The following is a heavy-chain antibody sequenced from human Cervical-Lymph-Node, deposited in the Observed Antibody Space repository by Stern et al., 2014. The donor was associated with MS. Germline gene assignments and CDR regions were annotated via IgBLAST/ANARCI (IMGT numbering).Heavy chain of an antibody. V-gene: IGHV1-18*01. CDR2: ISAYNGNT. CDR3: ARASAQYSYYY. CDR1: GYTFTNYG. J-gene: IGHJ4*02. Sequence: VQLVESGAEVKKPGASVKVSCKASGYTFTNYGISWVRQAPGQGLKWMGWISAYNGNTNYTQKLQGRVTMTTDTSTSTAYMEVRSLRSDDTAVYFCARASAQYSYYYWGQGTLVTVTA. D-gene: IGHD5-18*01.